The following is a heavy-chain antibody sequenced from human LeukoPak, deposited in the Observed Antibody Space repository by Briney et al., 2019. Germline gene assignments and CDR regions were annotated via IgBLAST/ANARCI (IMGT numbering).Heavy chain of an antibody. Sequence: SSETPSLTCAVYGGSFSGYYWSWIRQPPGKGLEWIGEINHSGSTNYNPSLKSRVTISVDTSKNQFSLKLSSVTAADTAVYCCARHEVGVPDWYFDLWGRGTLVTVSS. D-gene: IGHD3-16*01. CDR1: GGSFSGYY. CDR2: INHSGST. J-gene: IGHJ2*01. V-gene: IGHV4-34*01. CDR3: ARHEVGVPDWYFDL.